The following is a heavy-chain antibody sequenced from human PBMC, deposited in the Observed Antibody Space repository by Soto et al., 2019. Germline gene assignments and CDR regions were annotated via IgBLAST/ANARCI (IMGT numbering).Heavy chain of an antibody. J-gene: IGHJ3*02. CDR3: ARGSFIAVAGGGEAFDI. D-gene: IGHD6-19*01. CDR1: GFIFSRYS. Sequence: EVQLVESGGGLVQPGGSLRLSCAASGFIFSRYSMNWVRQAPGKGLEWVSYISSSGTTMYYVDSVKGRFTISRDNAKNSVSLQVNSLRAEDTAVYYCARGSFIAVAGGGEAFDIWGQGTMVTVSS. V-gene: IGHV3-48*04. CDR2: ISSSGTTM.